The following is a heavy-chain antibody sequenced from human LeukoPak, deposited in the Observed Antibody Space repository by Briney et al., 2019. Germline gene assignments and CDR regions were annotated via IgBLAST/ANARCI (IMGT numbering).Heavy chain of an antibody. J-gene: IGHJ4*02. V-gene: IGHV4-61*02. D-gene: IGHD2-15*01. CDR1: GSISSGSYY. CDR3: ARVNKEGYCSGGSCSELFDY. CDR2: IYVSGST. Sequence: SETLSLTRTVSGSISSGSYYWSWIRQPAGKGLEWIGRIYVSGSTNYNPSLESRVTISVDPSKNQFSLKLTSLTAADTAVYYCARVNKEGYCSGGSCSELFDYWGQGTLVTVSS.